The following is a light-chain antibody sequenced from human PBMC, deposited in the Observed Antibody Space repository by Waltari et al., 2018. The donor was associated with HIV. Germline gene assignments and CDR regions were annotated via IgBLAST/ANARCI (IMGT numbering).Light chain of an antibody. Sequence: QSALTQPASVSGSPGQSITISCTGTSSDVGSYNLVSWYQHHPGKAPKLMLYEVNKLPSGVAKRFSGSKSGNTASLTISGLQAEDEADYYCCSYAGSSSFWVFGGGTKLTVL. CDR1: SSDVGSYNL. V-gene: IGLV2-23*02. J-gene: IGLJ3*02. CDR3: CSYAGSSSFWV. CDR2: EVN.